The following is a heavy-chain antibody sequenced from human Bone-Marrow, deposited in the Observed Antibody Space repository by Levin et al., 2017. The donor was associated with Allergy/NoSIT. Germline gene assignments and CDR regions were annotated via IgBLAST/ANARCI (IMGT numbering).Heavy chain of an antibody. V-gene: IGHV3-21*01. CDR3: ARGLEYSGLP. J-gene: IGHJ5*02. Sequence: PGGSLRLSCAASGFSFSTYTMNWVRQAPGKGLDWVSSITSSSSYIYYADSVKGRFSISRDNAKNSLYLQMNSLRVEDTAVYYCARGLEYSGLPWGQGTLVTVSS. CDR1: GFSFSTYT. D-gene: IGHD5-12*01. CDR2: ITSSSSYI.